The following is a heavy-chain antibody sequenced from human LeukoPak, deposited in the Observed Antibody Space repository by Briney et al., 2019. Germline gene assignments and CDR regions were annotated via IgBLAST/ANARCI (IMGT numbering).Heavy chain of an antibody. Sequence: PSETLSLTCTVSGGSISSSSYYWGWIRQPPGKGLEWLGSIYYSGSTYYNPSLKSRVTISVDTSKNQFSLKLSSVTAADTAVYYCASRYMVRGVIWASRPYYFDYWGQGTLVTVSS. CDR2: IYYSGST. J-gene: IGHJ4*02. CDR3: ASRYMVRGVIWASRPYYFDY. CDR1: GGSISSSSYY. D-gene: IGHD3-10*01. V-gene: IGHV4-39*01.